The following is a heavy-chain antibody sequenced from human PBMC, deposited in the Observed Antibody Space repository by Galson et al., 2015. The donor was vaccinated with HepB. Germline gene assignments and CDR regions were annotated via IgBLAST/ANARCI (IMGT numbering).Heavy chain of an antibody. D-gene: IGHD6-13*01. Sequence: SVKVSCKASGGTFSSYAISWVRQAPGQGLEWMGGIIPIFGTANYAQKFQGRVTITADESTSTAYMELSSLRSEDTAVYYCARDLIGGSSWNYYSGMDVWGQGTTVTVSS. CDR2: IIPIFGTA. CDR1: GGTFSSYA. CDR3: ARDLIGGSSWNYYSGMDV. J-gene: IGHJ6*02. V-gene: IGHV1-69*13.